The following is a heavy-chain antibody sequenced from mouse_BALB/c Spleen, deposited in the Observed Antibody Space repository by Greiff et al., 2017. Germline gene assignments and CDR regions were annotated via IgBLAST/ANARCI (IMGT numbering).Heavy chain of an antibody. Sequence: EVMLVESGGGLVQPGGSLRLSCATSGFTFTDYYMSWVRQPPGKALEWLGFIRNKANGYTTEYSASVKGRFTISRDNSQSILYLQMNTLRAEDSATYYCARDIYGNYSDWFAYWGQGTLVTVSA. D-gene: IGHD2-1*01. CDR1: GFTFTDYY. V-gene: IGHV7-3*02. J-gene: IGHJ3*01. CDR3: ARDIYGNYSDWFAY. CDR2: IRNKANGYTT.